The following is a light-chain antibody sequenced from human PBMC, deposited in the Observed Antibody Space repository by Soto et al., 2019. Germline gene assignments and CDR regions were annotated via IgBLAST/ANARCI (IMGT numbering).Light chain of an antibody. J-gene: IGLJ1*01. CDR2: DDS. CDR3: QVWDSGSDHYV. CDR1: NIGSRS. Sequence: SYELTQPPSMSVAPGQTARITCGGDNIGSRSVHWYQQKPGQAPVVVAYDDSDRPSGIPERFSGSNSGNTATLTISRVEVGDEADYYCQVWDSGSDHYVFGTGTKLTVL. V-gene: IGLV3-21*02.